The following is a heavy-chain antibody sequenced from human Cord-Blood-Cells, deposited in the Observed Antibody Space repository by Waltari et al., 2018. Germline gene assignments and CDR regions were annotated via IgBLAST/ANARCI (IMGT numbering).Heavy chain of an antibody. CDR1: GYSFTSYW. J-gene: IGHJ4*02. Sequence: EVQLVQSGAEVKKPGESLKISCKGSGYSFTSYWIGWVRQMPGKGLEWMGIIYPGDADTRYSPSFQGQVTIAADKSISTAYLQWSSLKASDTAMYYCARLDPAAGDPGSYYFDYWGQGTLVTVSS. CDR2: IYPGDADT. CDR3: ARLDPAAGDPGSYYFDY. D-gene: IGHD6-13*01. V-gene: IGHV5-51*03.